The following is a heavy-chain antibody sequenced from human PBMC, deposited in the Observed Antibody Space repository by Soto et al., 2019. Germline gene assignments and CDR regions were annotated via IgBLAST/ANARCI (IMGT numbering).Heavy chain of an antibody. CDR1: GGTFSSYA. J-gene: IGHJ4*02. CDR2: IIPIFGTA. D-gene: IGHD4-17*01. Sequence: QVQLVQSGAEVKKPGSSVKVSCKASGGTFSSYAISWVRQAPGQGLEWMGGIIPIFGTANYAQKFQGRVTSAADESTSTAYMELSSLRSEDTAVYYCAGGPFPTVTTFYYFDYWGQGTLVTVSS. V-gene: IGHV1-69*12. CDR3: AGGPFPTVTTFYYFDY.